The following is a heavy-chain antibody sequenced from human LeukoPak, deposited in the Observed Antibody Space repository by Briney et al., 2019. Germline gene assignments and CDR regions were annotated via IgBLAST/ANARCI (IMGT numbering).Heavy chain of an antibody. V-gene: IGHV4-39*01. CDR3: AGHGQQYYYYMDV. CDR1: GGSISSSSYY. CDR2: IYYSGST. J-gene: IGHJ6*03. D-gene: IGHD6-13*01. Sequence: SETLSLTCTVSGGSISSSSYYWGWIRQPPGKGLEWIGSIYYSGSTYYNLSLKSRVTISVDTSKNQFSLKLSSVTAADTAVYYCAGHGQQYYYYMDVWGKGTTVTVSS.